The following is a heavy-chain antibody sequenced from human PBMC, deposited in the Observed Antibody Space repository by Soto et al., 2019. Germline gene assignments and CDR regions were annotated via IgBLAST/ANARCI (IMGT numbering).Heavy chain of an antibody. CDR2: IIVSHDRP. Sequence: VQLAQSGTEVKEPGASVRVSCKASGYTFTAHSLHWARQAPGQGLEWMGWIIVSHDRPRYAPQFQGRLMVETESSGTTAYVPSVCLRPEDTAVYFCAMESLDGVPGDYWGEVPPVVVSS. CDR1: GYTFTAHS. D-gene: IGHD3-3*01. V-gene: IGHV1-3*01. J-gene: IGHJ4*02. CDR3: AMESLDGVPGDY.